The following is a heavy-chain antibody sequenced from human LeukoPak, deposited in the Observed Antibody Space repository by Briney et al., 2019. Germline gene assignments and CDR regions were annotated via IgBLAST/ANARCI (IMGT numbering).Heavy chain of an antibody. J-gene: IGHJ3*02. CDR3: ARERVWFGELGAFDI. D-gene: IGHD3-10*01. CDR2: INPNSGDT. CDR1: GYTFTDYY. Sequence: ASVKVSCKASGYTFTDYYIHWVRQAPGQGLEWMGWINPNSGDTKYAQKFQGRVTMTRDTSISTAYMELSRLRSDDTAVYYCARERVWFGELGAFDIWGQGTMVTVSS. V-gene: IGHV1-2*02.